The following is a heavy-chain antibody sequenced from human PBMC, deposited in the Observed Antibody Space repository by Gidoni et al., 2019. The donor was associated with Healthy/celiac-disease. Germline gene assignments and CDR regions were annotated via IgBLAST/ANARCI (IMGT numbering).Heavy chain of an antibody. V-gene: IGHV3-23*01. CDR2: ISGSGGST. J-gene: IGHJ4*02. Sequence: EVQLLESGGGLVQPGGSLRLSCAASGFTFRSYAMSWVRQAPGKGLEWVSAISGSGGSTYYADSVKGRFTISRDNSKNTLYLQMNSLRAEDTAVYYCAKDTMVRGVILGYFDYWGQGTLVTVSS. CDR1: GFTFRSYA. CDR3: AKDTMVRGVILGYFDY. D-gene: IGHD3-10*01.